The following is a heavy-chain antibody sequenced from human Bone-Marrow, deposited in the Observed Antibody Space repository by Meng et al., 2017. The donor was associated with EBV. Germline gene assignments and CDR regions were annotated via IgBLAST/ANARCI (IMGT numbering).Heavy chain of an antibody. CDR1: GYTFTSYY. CDR3: ARVSIAVAGIGP. V-gene: IGHV1-46*01. Sequence: QVRWVESGDELKNPAASGKVSCKATGYTFTSYYMHGVRQATGQGLEWMGIINPSGGSTSYAKKLQGRVTMTRDTSTSTVYMELSSLRSEDTAVYYCARVSIAVAGIGPWGQGTLVTVSS. D-gene: IGHD6-19*01. J-gene: IGHJ5*02. CDR2: INPSGGST.